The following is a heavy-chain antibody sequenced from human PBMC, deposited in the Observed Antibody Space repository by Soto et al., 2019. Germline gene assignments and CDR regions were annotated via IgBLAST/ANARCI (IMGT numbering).Heavy chain of an antibody. Sequence: QVQLVQSGAEVKKPGASVKVSCKASGYTFTGYYMHWVRQAPGQGLEWMGWINPNSGGTNYAQKFQGWVTMTRDTSISTAYMELSRLRSDDTAVYYCARDTGSALYYYYGMDVWGQGTTVTVSS. J-gene: IGHJ6*02. D-gene: IGHD3-10*01. CDR2: INPNSGGT. CDR3: ARDTGSALYYYYGMDV. V-gene: IGHV1-2*04. CDR1: GYTFTGYY.